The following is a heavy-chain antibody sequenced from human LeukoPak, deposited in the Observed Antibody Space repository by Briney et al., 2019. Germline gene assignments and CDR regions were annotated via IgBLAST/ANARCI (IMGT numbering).Heavy chain of an antibody. Sequence: GSLRLSCVASELTFSNFAMSWVRQPPGKGLEWIGEIYHSGSTNYNPSLKSRVTISVDKSKNQFSLKLSSVTAADTAVYYCARYYGYFDLWGRGTLVTVSS. CDR1: ELTFSNFAM. CDR3: ARYYGYFDL. J-gene: IGHJ2*01. CDR2: IYHSGST. D-gene: IGHD3-10*01. V-gene: IGHV4-4*02.